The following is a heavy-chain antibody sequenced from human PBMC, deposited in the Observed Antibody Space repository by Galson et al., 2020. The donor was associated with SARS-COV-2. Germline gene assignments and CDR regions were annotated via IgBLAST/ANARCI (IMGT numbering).Heavy chain of an antibody. CDR1: GFTFSDYY. Sequence: GGSLRLSCAASGFTFSDYYMSWIRQAPGKGLEWVSYISSSGSTINYADSVKGRFTISRDNAKNSLYLQMNSLRAEDTAVYYCARETSAYYDILSGYTRPYYFDYWGQGTLVTVSS. D-gene: IGHD3-9*01. V-gene: IGHV3-11*01. CDR2: ISSSGSTI. J-gene: IGHJ4*02. CDR3: ARETSAYYDILSGYTRPYYFDY.